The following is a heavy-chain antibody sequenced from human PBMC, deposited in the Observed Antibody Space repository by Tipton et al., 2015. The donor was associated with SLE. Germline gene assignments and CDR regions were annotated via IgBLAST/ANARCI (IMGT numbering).Heavy chain of an antibody. J-gene: IGHJ4*02. CDR3: AREKAGGSGKKLYFDY. CDR2: IYYSGST. CDR1: GGSISSYY. V-gene: IGHV4-59*12. D-gene: IGHD3-10*01. Sequence: TLSLTCTVSGGSISSYYWSWIRQPPGKGLEWNGYIYYSGSTNYNPTLSQSMFTISVDTSKNQFSLKLCSVTAADTAVYYCAREKAGGSGKKLYFDYWGQATLVTVSS.